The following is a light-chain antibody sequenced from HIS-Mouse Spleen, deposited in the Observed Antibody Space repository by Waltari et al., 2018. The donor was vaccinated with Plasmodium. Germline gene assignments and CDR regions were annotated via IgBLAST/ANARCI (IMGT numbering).Light chain of an antibody. CDR2: KDS. J-gene: IGLJ3*02. V-gene: IGLV3-27*01. Sequence: SYELPQPSSVSVSPGQTPRITCPGDVLATKYARWVQQKPGQAPVLVIYKDSERPSGIPERFSGSSSGTTVTLTISGAQVEDEADYYCYSAADNNRVFGGGTKLTVL. CDR3: YSAADNNRV. CDR1: VLATKY.